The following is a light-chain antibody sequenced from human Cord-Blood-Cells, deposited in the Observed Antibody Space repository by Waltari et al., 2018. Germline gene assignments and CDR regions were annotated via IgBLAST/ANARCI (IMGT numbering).Light chain of an antibody. CDR1: SSDVGGYNF. CDR2: DFS. Sequence: QSALTQPASVSGSPGQSITISCPGTSSDVGGYNFVSWYQQHPGKAPKLMIYDFSNPPSGFSNRFSVSKSVNTASLTSSELQAEDDADYYFSSYTSSSTLVCGGGTKLTVL. J-gene: IGLJ2*01. V-gene: IGLV2-14*01. CDR3: SSYTSSSTLV.